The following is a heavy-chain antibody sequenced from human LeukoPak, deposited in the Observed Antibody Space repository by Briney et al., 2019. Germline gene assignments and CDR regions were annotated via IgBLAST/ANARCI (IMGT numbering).Heavy chain of an antibody. CDR2: MNPNSGNT. Sequence: ASVKVSCKASGYTFTSYDINWVRQATGQGLEWMGWMNPNSGNTGYAQKFQGRVTMTRNTSISTAYMELSSLRSEDTAVYYCAGSSIVVVPAATIARFDPWGQGTLVTVSS. V-gene: IGHV1-8*01. D-gene: IGHD2-2*01. CDR1: GYTFTSYD. CDR3: AGSSIVVVPAATIARFDP. J-gene: IGHJ5*02.